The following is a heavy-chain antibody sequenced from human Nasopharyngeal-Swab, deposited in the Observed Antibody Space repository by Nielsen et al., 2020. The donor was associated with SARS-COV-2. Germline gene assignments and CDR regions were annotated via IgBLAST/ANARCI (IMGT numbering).Heavy chain of an antibody. CDR3: ARNLLHFIALDY. J-gene: IGHJ4*02. CDR2: IKEDGSEI. CDR1: GFSFRSYW. D-gene: IGHD3-16*02. Sequence: GGSLRLSCVASGFSFRSYWVSWFRQAPGKGLEWVANIKEDGSEINYGDPVKGRFTISRDNAKNSLYLQMNSLRAEDTATYYCARNLLHFIALDYWGQGTQVTVSS. V-gene: IGHV3-7*01.